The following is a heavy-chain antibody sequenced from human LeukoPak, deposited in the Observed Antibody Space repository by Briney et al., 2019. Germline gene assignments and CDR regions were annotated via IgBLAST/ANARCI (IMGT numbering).Heavy chain of an antibody. Sequence: GGPLRLSCAASGVTLNTFAMTWLRQATGKGLEYVSAISSNGGSTYYADSVKGRFTISRDNSKNTLYLQMSSLRAEDTAVYYCVKGSYSSSFSFDYWGQGTLVTVSS. D-gene: IGHD6-13*01. J-gene: IGHJ4*02. V-gene: IGHV3-64D*09. CDR1: GVTLNTFA. CDR2: ISSNGGST. CDR3: VKGSYSSSFSFDY.